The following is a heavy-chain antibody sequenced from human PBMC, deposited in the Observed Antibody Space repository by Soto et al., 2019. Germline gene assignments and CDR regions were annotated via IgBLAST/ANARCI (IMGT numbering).Heavy chain of an antibody. CDR3: ARGHISSTKNWLDP. D-gene: IGHD6-6*01. CDR1: GYTFTSYH. V-gene: IGHV1-8*01. Sequence: QVQLVQSGAEVKKPGASVKVSCKGSGYTFTSYHINWVRQATGQGLEWMGWMNPNSGNTGYAQTLQGRDTMTWDTSRSTAHMELSSPRFEDTAMYYCARGHISSTKNWLDPWGQGTLVTVSS. CDR2: MNPNSGNT. J-gene: IGHJ5*02.